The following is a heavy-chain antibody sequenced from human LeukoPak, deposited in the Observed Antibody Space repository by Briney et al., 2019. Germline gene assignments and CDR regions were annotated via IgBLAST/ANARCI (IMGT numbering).Heavy chain of an antibody. D-gene: IGHD3-3*01. Sequence: PGGSLRLSCAASGFTFSSYWMSWVRQAPGKGLEWVANIKQDGSEKYYVDSVKGRFTISRDNAKNSLYLQMNSLRAEDTAVYYCARELDIFGVVTFLAYWGQGTLVTVSS. CDR1: GFTFSSYW. V-gene: IGHV3-7*01. CDR2: IKQDGSEK. CDR3: ARELDIFGVVTFLAY. J-gene: IGHJ4*02.